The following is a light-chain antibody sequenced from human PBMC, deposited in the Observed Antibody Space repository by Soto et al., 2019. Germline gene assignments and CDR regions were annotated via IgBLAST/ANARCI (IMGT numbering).Light chain of an antibody. Sequence: IQMTQSPSSLSASVGDRVTITCRASQNIRNYLNWYQQKPGKAPRLLIYAATSLQSGVPSRFSGSGSGTDFTLTISSLQPEDFATYYCLQDHSYPLTFGGGTKVEIK. J-gene: IGKJ4*01. CDR1: QNIRNY. CDR3: LQDHSYPLT. CDR2: AAT. V-gene: IGKV1-6*01.